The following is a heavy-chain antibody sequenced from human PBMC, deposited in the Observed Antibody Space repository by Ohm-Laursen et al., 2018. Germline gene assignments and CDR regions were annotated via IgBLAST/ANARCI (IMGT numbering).Heavy chain of an antibody. CDR2: IYYSGTT. CDR1: GGSIRGYY. CDR3: ARRLPIFGVVSYFDY. D-gene: IGHD3-3*01. J-gene: IGHJ4*02. V-gene: IGHV4-59*08. Sequence: SDTLSLTCTVFGGSIRGYYWSWIQQPPGKGLEWIGYIYYSGTTNYNPSLKSRVTISVDTPKNQFSLKMRPVTAADTAVYYCARRLPIFGVVSYFDYWGQGTLVTVSS.